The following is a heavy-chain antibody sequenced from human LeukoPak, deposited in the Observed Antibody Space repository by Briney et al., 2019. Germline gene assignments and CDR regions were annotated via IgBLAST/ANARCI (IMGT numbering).Heavy chain of an antibody. Sequence: ASVKVSCKASGYTFTSYYVHWVRQAPGQGLEWMGIINPSGGSTSYAQKFQGRVTMTRDTSTSTVYMELSSLRSEDTAVYYCAGGSGWYHAFDIWGQGTMVTVSS. V-gene: IGHV1-46*01. CDR3: AGGSGWYHAFDI. J-gene: IGHJ3*02. D-gene: IGHD6-19*01. CDR2: INPSGGST. CDR1: GYTFTSYY.